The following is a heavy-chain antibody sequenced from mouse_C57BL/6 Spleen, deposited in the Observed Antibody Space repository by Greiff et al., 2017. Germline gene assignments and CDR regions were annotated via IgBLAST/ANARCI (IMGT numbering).Heavy chain of an antibody. J-gene: IGHJ1*03. V-gene: IGHV1-4*01. CDR3: ARSYYYGSSYWYFDV. CDR2: INPSSGYT. D-gene: IGHD1-1*01. CDR1: GYTFTSYT. Sequence: QVQLQQSGAELARPGASVKMSCKASGYTFTSYTMHWVKQRPGQGLEWIGYINPSSGYTTYNQKFKDKATLTADKSSSTAYMQLSSLTSEDSAVYYCARSYYYGSSYWYFDVWGTGTTVTVSS.